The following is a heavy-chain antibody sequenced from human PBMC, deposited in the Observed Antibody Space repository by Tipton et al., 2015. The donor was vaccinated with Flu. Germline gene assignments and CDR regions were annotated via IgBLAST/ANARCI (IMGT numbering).Heavy chain of an antibody. CDR1: GFTVSSKY. Sequence: SLRLSCAASGFTVSSKYMGWVRQAPGKGLQWVSSISSSSSYIYYADSVKGRFTISRDNAKNSLYLQMNSLRAEDTAVYYCARSVVPAAIDYWGQGTLVTVSS. CDR3: ARSVVPAAIDY. CDR2: ISSSSSYI. D-gene: IGHD2-2*01. V-gene: IGHV3-21*01. J-gene: IGHJ4*02.